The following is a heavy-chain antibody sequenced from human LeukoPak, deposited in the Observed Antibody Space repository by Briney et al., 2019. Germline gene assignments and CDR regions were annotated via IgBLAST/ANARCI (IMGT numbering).Heavy chain of an antibody. D-gene: IGHD4-17*01. CDR2: ISSSGSTI. Sequence: GGSLRLSCAASGFTFSSYEMNWVRQAPRKGLEWVSYISSSGSTIYYADTVKGRFTISRDNAKNSLYLQMNSLRAEDTAVYYCASFPTTVADDYFDYWGQGTLVTVSS. V-gene: IGHV3-48*03. CDR3: ASFPTTVADDYFDY. CDR1: GFTFSSYE. J-gene: IGHJ4*02.